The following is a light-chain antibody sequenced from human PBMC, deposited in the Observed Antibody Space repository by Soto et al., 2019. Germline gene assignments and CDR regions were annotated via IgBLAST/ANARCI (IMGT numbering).Light chain of an antibody. CDR3: QHYGYPQWT. CDR1: QSGSDSY. V-gene: IGKV3-20*01. J-gene: IGKJ1*01. CDR2: GVS. Sequence: EIVLTQSPGSLSLSPGERATLSCRASQSGSDSYLAWYQQKPGQPPRLLIYGVSSRAYGIPDRFSGSGSGTDFTLTISRLEPEDFAVYYCQHYGYPQWTFGQGTKV.